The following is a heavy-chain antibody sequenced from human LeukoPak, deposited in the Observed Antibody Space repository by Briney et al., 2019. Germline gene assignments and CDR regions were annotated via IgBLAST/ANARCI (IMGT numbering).Heavy chain of an antibody. Sequence: GESLKISCKGSGYSFTSYWIGWVRQMPGKGLEWMGIIYPGDSDTRYSPSFQGQVTISADKSISTAYLQWSSLEASDTAMYYCARSGYYYDSSGYYADYWGQGTLVTVSS. D-gene: IGHD3-22*01. CDR1: GYSFTSYW. V-gene: IGHV5-51*01. CDR3: ARSGYYYDSSGYYADY. J-gene: IGHJ4*02. CDR2: IYPGDSDT.